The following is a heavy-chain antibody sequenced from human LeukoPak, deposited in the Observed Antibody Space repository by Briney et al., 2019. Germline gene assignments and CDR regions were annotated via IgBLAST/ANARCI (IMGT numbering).Heavy chain of an antibody. CDR1: GFTFSSYG. CDR2: ISGSGGIT. V-gene: IGHV3-23*01. J-gene: IGHJ4*02. CDR3: AKGLFPVVAANWFDY. D-gene: IGHD2-15*01. Sequence: GGSLRLSCAASGFTFSSYGMSWVRQAPGKGLEWVSVISGSGGITYYADSVKGRFTISRDKSKNTLYLQMNSLRAEDTAVYYCAKGLFPVVAANWFDYWGQGTLVTVSS.